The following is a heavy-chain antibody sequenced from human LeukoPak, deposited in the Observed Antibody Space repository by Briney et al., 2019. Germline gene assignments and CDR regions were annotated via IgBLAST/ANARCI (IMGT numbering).Heavy chain of an antibody. V-gene: IGHV3-21*01. D-gene: IGHD4-23*01. CDR2: ISSSSSYI. Sequence: GGSLRLSCAASGFTFSSHSMNWVRQAPGKGLEWVSSISSSSSYIYYADSVKGRFTISRDNAKNSLYLQMNSLRAEDTAVYYCARDGMTTVATDYYYGMDVWGQGTTVTVSS. J-gene: IGHJ6*02. CDR1: GFTFSSHS. CDR3: ARDGMTTVATDYYYGMDV.